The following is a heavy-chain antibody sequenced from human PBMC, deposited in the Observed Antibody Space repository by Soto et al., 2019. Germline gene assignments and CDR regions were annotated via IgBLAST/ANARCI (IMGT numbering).Heavy chain of an antibody. J-gene: IGHJ5*02. CDR3: AKDPYSYYDSGAP. D-gene: IGHD3-22*01. Sequence: VGSLILSCSSSGFPFSSYSMSWVRQAPGKGLEWVSAISGSGGSTYYADSVKGRFTISRDNSKNTLYLQMNSLRAEDTAVYYCAKDPYSYYDSGAPWGQGTLVTVSS. CDR1: GFPFSSYS. V-gene: IGHV3-23*01. CDR2: ISGSGGST.